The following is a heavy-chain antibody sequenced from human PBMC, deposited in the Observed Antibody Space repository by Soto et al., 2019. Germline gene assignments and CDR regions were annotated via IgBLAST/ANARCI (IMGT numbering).Heavy chain of an antibody. CDR3: ARIVKGSSWYFDY. J-gene: IGHJ4*02. CDR2: IYYSGST. CDR1: GGSISSGGYY. Sequence: SETLSLTCTVSGGSISSGGYYWSWIRQHPGKGLEWIGYIYYSGSTYYNPSLKSRVTISVDTSKNQFSLKLSSVTAADTAVYYCARIVKGSSWYFDYWGQGTLVTVSS. V-gene: IGHV4-31*03. D-gene: IGHD6-13*01.